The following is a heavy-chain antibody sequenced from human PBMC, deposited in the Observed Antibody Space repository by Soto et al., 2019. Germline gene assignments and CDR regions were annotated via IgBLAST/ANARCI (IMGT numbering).Heavy chain of an antibody. CDR1: GGSISSSSYY. D-gene: IGHD1-1*01. J-gene: IGHJ4*02. CDR2: IYYSGST. CDR3: ERHLGMGTSVAY. Sequence: QLQLQESGPGLVKPSETLSLTCTVSGGSISSSSYYWGWIRQPPGKGLEWIGSIYYSGSTYYNPSLKSRVIISIDSCRNQLSLKLISVTAADTAVYYCERHLGMGTSVAYWGQGRLV. V-gene: IGHV4-39*01.